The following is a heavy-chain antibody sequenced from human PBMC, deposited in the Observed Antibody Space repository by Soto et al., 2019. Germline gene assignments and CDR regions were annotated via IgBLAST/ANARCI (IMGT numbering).Heavy chain of an antibody. CDR3: ARGGYDILTRYRRPLYYYYMDV. J-gene: IGHJ6*03. V-gene: IGHV3-33*01. CDR1: GFTFSSYG. CDR2: IWYGGSNK. D-gene: IGHD3-9*01. Sequence: QVQLVESGGGVVQPGRSLRLSCAASGFTFSSYGMHWVRQAPGKGLEWVAGIWYGGSNKDYADSGKGRFTISRDNSKNTLYLQMNSLRAEDTAVYYCARGGYDILTRYRRPLYYYYMDVWGKGTTVTVSS.